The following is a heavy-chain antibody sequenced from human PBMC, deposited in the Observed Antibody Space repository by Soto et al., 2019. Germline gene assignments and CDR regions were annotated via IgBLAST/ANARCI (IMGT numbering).Heavy chain of an antibody. Sequence: GGSLRLSCAASGFTFSSYGMHWVRQAPGKGLEWVAVISYDGSNKYYADSVKGRFTISRDNSKNTLYLQMNSLRAEDTAVYYCAKDLRAVGATGSDAFDIWGQGTMVTVSS. CDR2: ISYDGSNK. D-gene: IGHD1-26*01. V-gene: IGHV3-30*18. J-gene: IGHJ3*02. CDR3: AKDLRAVGATGSDAFDI. CDR1: GFTFSSYG.